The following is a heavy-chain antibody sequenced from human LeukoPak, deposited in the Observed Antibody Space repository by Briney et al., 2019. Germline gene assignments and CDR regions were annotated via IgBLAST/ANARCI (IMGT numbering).Heavy chain of an antibody. Sequence: ASVKVPCKASGGTFSSYAISWVRQAPGQGLEWMGRIIPILGIANYAQKFQGRVTITTDESTSTAYMELSSLRSEDTAVYYCARDRRYCSSTSCFADAFDIWGQGTMVTVSS. D-gene: IGHD2-2*01. CDR2: IIPILGIA. CDR1: GGTFSSYA. CDR3: ARDRRYCSSTSCFADAFDI. V-gene: IGHV1-69*04. J-gene: IGHJ3*02.